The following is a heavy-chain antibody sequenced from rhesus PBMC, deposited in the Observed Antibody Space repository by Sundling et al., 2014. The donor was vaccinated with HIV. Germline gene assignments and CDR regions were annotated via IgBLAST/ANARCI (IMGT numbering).Heavy chain of an antibody. CDR1: GGSISGGYG. D-gene: IGHD3-28*01. J-gene: IGHJ4*01. V-gene: IGHV4-127*01. CDR2: ISGTNGFT. CDR3: AMGGTYYSEGGRLDY. Sequence: QVQLQESGPGVVKPSETLSLTCAVSGGSISGGYGWGWIRQPPGKGLEWIGYISGTNGFTEYNTSLKSRVSISTDTSKNQFSLNLSSVTAADTAVYYCAMGGTYYSEGGRLDYWGQGVLVTVSS.